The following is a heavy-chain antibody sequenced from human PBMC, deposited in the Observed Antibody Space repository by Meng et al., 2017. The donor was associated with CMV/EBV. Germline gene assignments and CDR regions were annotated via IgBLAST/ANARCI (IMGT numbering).Heavy chain of an antibody. J-gene: IGHJ4*02. D-gene: IGHD2-2*02. CDR3: ASDCSGASCYITN. V-gene: IGHV3-7*01. CDR2: IKQDGSEK. Sequence: GGSLRLSCAASGFTFSGYWMTWVRQAPGKGLEWVANIKQDGSEKYYVDSVKGRFTISRDNAKNSLSLQMNSLRAEDTAVYYCASDCSGASCYITNWGRGTLVTVSS. CDR1: GFTFSGYW.